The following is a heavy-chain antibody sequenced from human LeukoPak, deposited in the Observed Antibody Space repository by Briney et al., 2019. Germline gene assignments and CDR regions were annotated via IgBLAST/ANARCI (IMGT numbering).Heavy chain of an antibody. D-gene: IGHD3-3*01. J-gene: IGHJ5*02. CDR3: ARYTIFGVVRPRFDP. CDR1: GGTFSSYA. Sequence: ASVKASCKASGGTFSSYAISWVRQAPGQGLEWMGRIIPILGIANYAQKFQGRVTITADKSTSTAYMELSSLRSEDTAVYYCARYTIFGVVRPRFDPWGQGTLVTVSS. CDR2: IIPILGIA. V-gene: IGHV1-69*04.